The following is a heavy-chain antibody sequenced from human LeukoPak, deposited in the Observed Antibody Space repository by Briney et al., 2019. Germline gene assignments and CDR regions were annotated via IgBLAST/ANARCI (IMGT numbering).Heavy chain of an antibody. J-gene: IGHJ6*02. D-gene: IGHD3-3*01. CDR3: AKGLYDFWSGYRPGYYYGMGV. Sequence: GGSLRLSCAASGFTFSSYGMHWVRQAPGKGLEWVAVISYDGSNKYYADSVKGRFTISRDNSKNTLYLQMNSLRAEDTAVYYCAKGLYDFWSGYRPGYYYGMGVWGQGTTVTVSS. V-gene: IGHV3-30*18. CDR2: ISYDGSNK. CDR1: GFTFSSYG.